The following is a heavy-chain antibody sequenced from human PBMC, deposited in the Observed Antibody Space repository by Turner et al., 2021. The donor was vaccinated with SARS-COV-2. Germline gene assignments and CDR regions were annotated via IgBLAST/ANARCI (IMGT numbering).Heavy chain of an antibody. D-gene: IGHD2-2*01. Sequence: EVQLVESGGGLVQPGGSLRLSCASSGFTVSSHYMNWVRQDAGKGLEWVSVSYSGGSTYYADSVKGRFTISRDNSKITLYLQMNSLRAEDTALYYGARDLGGTSSLGGYFDYWGQGTLVTVSS. CDR2: SYSGGST. J-gene: IGHJ4*02. V-gene: IGHV3-66*02. CDR3: ARDLGGTSSLGGYFDY. CDR1: GFTVSSHY.